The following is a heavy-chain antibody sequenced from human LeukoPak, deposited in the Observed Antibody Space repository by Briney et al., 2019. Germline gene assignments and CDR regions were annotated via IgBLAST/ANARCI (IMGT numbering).Heavy chain of an antibody. D-gene: IGHD5-12*01. Sequence: SETLSLTCTVSGGSISSYYWSWIRQPPGKGLEWIGYIYYSGSTNYNPSLKSRVTISVDTSKNQFSLKLSSVTAADTAVYYCARLGGLYSGYDWDYYYYGLDVWGHGTTVTVSS. CDR2: IYYSGST. J-gene: IGHJ6*02. V-gene: IGHV4-59*08. CDR1: GGSISSYY. CDR3: ARLGGLYSGYDWDYYYYGLDV.